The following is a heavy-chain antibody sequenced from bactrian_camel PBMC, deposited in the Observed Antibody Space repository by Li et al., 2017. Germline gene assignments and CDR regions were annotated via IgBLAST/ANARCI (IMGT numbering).Heavy chain of an antibody. Sequence: HVQLVESGGGSVQVGGSLRLSCVASGDTIGRYCMGWFRQIPDKEREAVAGIESDGSTSYADSVKGRFTISQENGKKIVHLDMDNLKPDDTAMYHCAADRSTMTATQALNDMTDPQFFGYWGQGTQVTVS. CDR1: GDTIGRYC. CDR3: AADRSTMTATQALNDMTDPQFFGY. D-gene: IGHD3*01. J-gene: IGHJ6*01. CDR2: IESDGST. V-gene: IGHV3S56*01.